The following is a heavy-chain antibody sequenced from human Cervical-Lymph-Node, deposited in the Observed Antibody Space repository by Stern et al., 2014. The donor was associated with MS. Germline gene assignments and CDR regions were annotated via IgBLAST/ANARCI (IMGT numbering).Heavy chain of an antibody. D-gene: IGHD6-19*01. J-gene: IGHJ3*02. V-gene: IGHV3-30*18. CDR1: GFTFTYFG. CDR2: ISYDGNDK. Sequence: VQLVQSGGGVVQPGRSLRLSCAASGFTFTYFGMHWVRQAPGKGLEWVAIISYDGNDKQYADSVKGRFTISRDNSNNTLALQMSSLRAEDTAVYYCAKGRTVAGKGVGAFEIWGQGTMVTVSS. CDR3: AKGRTVAGKGVGAFEI.